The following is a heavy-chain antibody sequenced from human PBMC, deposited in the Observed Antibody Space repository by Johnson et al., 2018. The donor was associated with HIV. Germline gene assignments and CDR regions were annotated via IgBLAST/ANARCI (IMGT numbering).Heavy chain of an antibody. D-gene: IGHD4-17*01. V-gene: IGHV3-53*01. J-gene: IGHJ3*01. CDR2: IYSGGNT. CDR3: ATLTVRSRALDL. CDR1: GFTVSSNY. Sequence: MLLVESGGGLIQPGGSLRLSCAASGFTVSSNYMSWVRQAPGKGLEWVSVIYSGGNTYYTDSVKGRFSISRDNAKRSLYLQLSNLRADDTALYYCATLTVRSRALDLWGQGTMVTVSS.